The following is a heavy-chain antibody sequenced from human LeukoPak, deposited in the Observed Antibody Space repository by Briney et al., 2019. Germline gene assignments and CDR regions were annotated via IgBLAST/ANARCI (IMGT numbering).Heavy chain of an antibody. CDR2: FDPEEGET. CDR1: GYTLTELS. CDR3: TTRTWIQLWLFDY. J-gene: IGHJ4*02. Sequence: ASVKVSCKVSGYTLTELSMHWVRQAPGKGLEWMGGFDPEEGETIYAQKFQGRVTMTEDTSTDTAYMELSSLRSEDTAVYYCTTRTWIQLWLFDYWGQGTLVTVSS. D-gene: IGHD5-18*01. V-gene: IGHV1-24*01.